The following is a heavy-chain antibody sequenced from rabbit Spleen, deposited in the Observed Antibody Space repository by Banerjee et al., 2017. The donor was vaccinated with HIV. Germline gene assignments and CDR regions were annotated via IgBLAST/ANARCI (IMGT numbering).Heavy chain of an antibody. V-gene: IGHV1S45*01. D-gene: IGHD8-1*01. CDR2: IYTGSGST. CDR1: GFDFSSGY. Sequence: QEQLVESGGGLVQPEGSLTLTCKASGFDFSSGYMCWVRQAPGKGLEWIGCIYTGSGSTYYASWAKGRFTISKTSSTTVTLQMTSLTAADTATYFCARDTGSSFSSYGMDLWGPGTLVTVS. CDR3: ARDTGSSFSSYGMDL. J-gene: IGHJ6*01.